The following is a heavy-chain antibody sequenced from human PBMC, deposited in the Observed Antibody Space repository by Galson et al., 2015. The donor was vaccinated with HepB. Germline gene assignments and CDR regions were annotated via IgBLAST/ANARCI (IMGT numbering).Heavy chain of an antibody. CDR3: ARGKYDFWSAY. CDR1: GYTFSGYY. V-gene: IGHV1-2*02. J-gene: IGHJ4*02. CDR2: INPNTGGT. Sequence: VKVSCKASGYTFSGYYIHWVRPAPGQGLEWVGWINPNTGGTDYAQKFQGRVTMTRDTSISTAYMELSRLRSDDTAVYYCARGKYDFWSAYWGQGTLVTVSS. D-gene: IGHD3-3*01.